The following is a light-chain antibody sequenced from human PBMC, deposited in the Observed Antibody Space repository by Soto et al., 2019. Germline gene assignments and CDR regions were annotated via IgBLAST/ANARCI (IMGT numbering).Light chain of an antibody. CDR3: CSSAGTYTSV. J-gene: IGLJ3*02. V-gene: IGLV2-11*01. Sequence: QSALTQPRSVSGSPGQSVTISCTVTSSDVGGYNYVSWYQQHPGKAPKLMISDVSKRPSGVPDRFSGSKSGNTASLTISGLQPEDEADYYCCSSAGTYTSVFGGGTKLTVL. CDR2: DVS. CDR1: SSDVGGYNY.